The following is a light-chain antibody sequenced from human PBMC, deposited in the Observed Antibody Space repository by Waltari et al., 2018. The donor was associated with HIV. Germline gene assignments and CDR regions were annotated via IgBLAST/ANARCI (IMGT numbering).Light chain of an antibody. J-gene: IGLJ3*02. CDR1: TSNVETQW. CDR3: GVWDSTLKQWL. CDR2: RNY. V-gene: IGLV1-47*01. Sequence: QSVLTQPPSASGTPGQTVTISCSGSTSNVETQWVYWYQQLPGTAPKRLIYRNYQRPSGVPDRFSSSKSGASASRIISGLRSEDEADYSCGVWDSTLKQWLFGGGTKLTVL.